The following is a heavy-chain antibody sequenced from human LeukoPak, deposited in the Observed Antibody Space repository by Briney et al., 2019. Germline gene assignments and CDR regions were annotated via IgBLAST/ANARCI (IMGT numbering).Heavy chain of an antibody. CDR1: GFTLINSA. Sequence: SVKGSCKASGFTLINSAVQWVRQARGHRLEWIGWIVVGTGNTNYAQKFQERVTITRDMSPTTAYMELSSLRSEDTAVYYCAADLDYGDPTTPQYYYYGMDVWGQGTTVTVSS. V-gene: IGHV1-58*01. CDR3: AADLDYGDPTTPQYYYYGMDV. CDR2: IVVGTGNT. J-gene: IGHJ6*02. D-gene: IGHD4-17*01.